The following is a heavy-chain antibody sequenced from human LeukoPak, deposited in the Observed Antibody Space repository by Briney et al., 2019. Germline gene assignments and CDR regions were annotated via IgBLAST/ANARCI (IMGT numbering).Heavy chain of an antibody. D-gene: IGHD6-19*01. V-gene: IGHV6-1*01. Sequence: SQTLSPTCAISGDSVSSNSAAWNWIRQSPSRGLEWLGRTYYRSKWYNDYAVSVKSRITINPDTSKNQFSLQLNSVTPEDTAVHHCARDHGSGWYSYLDDWGQGTLVTVSS. J-gene: IGHJ4*02. CDR2: TYYRSKWYN. CDR1: GDSVSSNSAA. CDR3: ARDHGSGWYSYLDD.